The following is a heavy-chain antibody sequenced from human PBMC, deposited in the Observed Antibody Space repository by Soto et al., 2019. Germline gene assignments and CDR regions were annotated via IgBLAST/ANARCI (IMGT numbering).Heavy chain of an antibody. CDR2: IYYSGST. Sequence: QLQLQESGPGLVKPSETLSLTCTVSGGSISSSSYYWGWIRQPPGKGLEWIGSIYYSGSTYYNPSLKSRVTISVDTSKNQFSLKLSSVTAADTAVYYCARHWGQLRMYNWFDPWGQGTLVTVSS. J-gene: IGHJ5*02. CDR1: GGSISSSSYY. CDR3: ARHWGQLRMYNWFDP. D-gene: IGHD3-16*01. V-gene: IGHV4-39*01.